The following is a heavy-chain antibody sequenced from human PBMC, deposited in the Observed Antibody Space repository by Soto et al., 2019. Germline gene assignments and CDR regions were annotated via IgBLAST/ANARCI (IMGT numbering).Heavy chain of an antibody. CDR3: AREGIAVAGYYFDD. CDR2: ISSSSSYI. J-gene: IGHJ4*02. Sequence: EVQLVESGGGLGKPGGSLRLSCAASGFTFSSYSMNWVRQAPGKGLEWVSSISSSSSYIYYADSVKGRFTISRDNATNSRYLQMNSLSAEDTAVYYCAREGIAVAGYYFDDWCQGTLVTVSS. CDR1: GFTFSSYS. D-gene: IGHD6-19*01. V-gene: IGHV3-21*01.